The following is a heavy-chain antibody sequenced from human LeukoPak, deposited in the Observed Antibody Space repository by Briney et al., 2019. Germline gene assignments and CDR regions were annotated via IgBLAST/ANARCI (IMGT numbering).Heavy chain of an antibody. V-gene: IGHV4-34*01. CDR2: INHSGST. Sequence: PSETLSLTCAVYGGSFSGSNWSWIRQPPGKGLEWIGEINHSGSTNYNPSLKSRVTISVDTSKNQFSLKLSSVTAADTAVYYCARGPRGFARPLSYWGQGTLVTVSS. CDR3: ARGPRGFARPLSY. CDR1: GGSFSGSN. J-gene: IGHJ4*02. D-gene: IGHD2-21*01.